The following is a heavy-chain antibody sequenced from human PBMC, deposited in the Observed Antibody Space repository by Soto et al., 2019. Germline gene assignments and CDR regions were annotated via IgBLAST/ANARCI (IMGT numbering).Heavy chain of an antibody. V-gene: IGHV6-1*01. CDR2: TYYRSKWYN. CDR1: GDSVSSNSAA. J-gene: IGHJ5*02. D-gene: IGHD1-7*01. CDR3: ARDGLTGTTWEVNWFDP. Sequence: PSQTLSLTCVISGDSVSSNSAAWNWIRQSPSRGLEWLGRTYYRSKWYNDYAVSVKSRITMKSDTSKNQFSLQLNSVTPEDTAVYYCARDGLTGTTWEVNWFDPWGQGTLVTVSS.